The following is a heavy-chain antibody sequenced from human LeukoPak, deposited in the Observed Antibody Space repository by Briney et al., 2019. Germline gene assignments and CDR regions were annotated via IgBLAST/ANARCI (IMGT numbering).Heavy chain of an antibody. CDR2: IKQDGSEK. D-gene: IGHD3-22*01. Sequence: PGGSLRLSCAASGFTFSSYWMSWVRQAPGKGLEWVANIKQDGSEKYYVDSVKGRFTISRDNAKNSLYLQMNSLRAEDTAVYYCARDYYDSSGHPPYYWGQGTLVTVSS. CDR3: ARDYYDSSGHPPYY. CDR1: GFTFSSYW. J-gene: IGHJ4*02. V-gene: IGHV3-7*01.